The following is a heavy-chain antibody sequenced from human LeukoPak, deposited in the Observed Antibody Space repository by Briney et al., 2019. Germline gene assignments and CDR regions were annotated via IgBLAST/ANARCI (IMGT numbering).Heavy chain of an antibody. CDR2: INPSGGST. CDR3: ARAGTSSGRYYYYGMDV. CDR1: GYTFTSYY. V-gene: IGHV1-46*01. Sequence: GSSVKVSCKASGYTFTSYYMHWVRQAPGQGLEWMGIINPSGGSTSYAQKFQGRVTMTRDTSTSTVYMELSSLRSEDTAVYYCARAGTSSGRYYYYGMDVWGQGTTVTVSS. D-gene: IGHD6-19*01. J-gene: IGHJ6*02.